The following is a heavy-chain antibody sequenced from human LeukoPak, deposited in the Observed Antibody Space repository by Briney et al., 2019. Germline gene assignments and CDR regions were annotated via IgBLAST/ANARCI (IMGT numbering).Heavy chain of an antibody. CDR2: IYHSGST. V-gene: IGHV4-30-2*01. Sequence: PSQTLSLTCAVSGGSISSGGYSWSWIRQPPGKGLEWIGYIYHSGSTYYNPSLKSRVTISVDTSKNQFSLKLSSVTAADTAVYYCARVQKNYYDSSGPYDAFDIWGQGTMVTVSS. CDR3: ARVQKNYYDSSGPYDAFDI. D-gene: IGHD3-22*01. CDR1: GGSISSGGYS. J-gene: IGHJ3*02.